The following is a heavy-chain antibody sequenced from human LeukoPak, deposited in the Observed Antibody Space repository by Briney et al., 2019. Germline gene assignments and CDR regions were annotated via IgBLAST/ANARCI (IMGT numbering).Heavy chain of an antibody. V-gene: IGHV4-39*07. CDR3: ARDWDSASTLGLWPSRPHWFDP. J-gene: IGHJ5*02. CDR1: GGSISSSSYY. Sequence: SETLSLTCTVSGGSISSSSYYWGWIRQPPGKGLEWIGCIYYSGSTYYNPSLKSRVTISVDTSKNQFSLKLSSVTAADTAVYYCARDWDSASTLGLWPSRPHWFDPWGQGTLVTVSS. D-gene: IGHD2/OR15-2a*01. CDR2: IYYSGST.